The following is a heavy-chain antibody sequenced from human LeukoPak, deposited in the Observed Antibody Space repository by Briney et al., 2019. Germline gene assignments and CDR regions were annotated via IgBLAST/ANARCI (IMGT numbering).Heavy chain of an antibody. V-gene: IGHV4-59*01. CDR2: ISYSGST. Sequence: SETLSLTCTVSGGSLNNYFWSWIRQPPGKGLEWIGYISYSGSTNCNPSLKSRLTISVDTSKNQFSLKLSSVTAADTAVYYCAGVRWPDFDYWGQGTLVTVSS. J-gene: IGHJ4*02. CDR3: AGVRWPDFDY. D-gene: IGHD2-15*01. CDR1: GGSLNNYF.